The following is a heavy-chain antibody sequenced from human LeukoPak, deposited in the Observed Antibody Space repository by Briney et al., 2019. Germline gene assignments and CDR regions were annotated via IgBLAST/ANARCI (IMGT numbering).Heavy chain of an antibody. CDR3: ARVATGTTRARCDDMTPYFDY. Sequence: SVKVSCKASGGTFSSYAISWVRQAPGQGLEWMGGIIPIFGTANYAQKFQGRVTITTDESTSTANMGLSSLRSEDTAVYYCARVATGTTRARCDDMTPYFDYWGQGTLVTVSS. J-gene: IGHJ4*02. D-gene: IGHD1-7*01. CDR2: IIPIFGTA. CDR1: GGTFSSYA. V-gene: IGHV1-69*05.